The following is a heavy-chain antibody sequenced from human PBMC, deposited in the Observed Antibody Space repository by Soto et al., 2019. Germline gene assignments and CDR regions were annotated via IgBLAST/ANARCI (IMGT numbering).Heavy chain of an antibody. CDR2: IYYRGNA. CDR3: ARLEGLATISYYFDF. J-gene: IGHJ4*02. V-gene: IGHV4-39*01. D-gene: IGHD3-9*01. Sequence: QLQLQESGPGLVKPSETLSLTCSVSDDSINSDKYYWGWIRQPPGKGLEWIGSIYYRGNAYYNPSLQTRVTISLDKSXGQXSLKXNSVTAADSAVYFCARLEGLATISYYFDFWGPGALVTVSS. CDR1: DDSINSDKYY.